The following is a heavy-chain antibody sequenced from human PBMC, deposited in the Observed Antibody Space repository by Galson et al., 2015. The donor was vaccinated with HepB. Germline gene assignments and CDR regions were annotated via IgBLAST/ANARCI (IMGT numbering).Heavy chain of an antibody. CDR1: GFTFSSYS. CDR2: ISYDGSNK. Sequence: SLRLSCAASGFTFSSYSMNWVRQAPGKGLEWVAVISYDGSNKYYADSVKGRFTISRDNSKNTLYLQMNSLRAEDTAVYYCARTSAGGLWFGELTNYYGMDVWGQGTTVTVSS. D-gene: IGHD3-10*01. CDR3: ARTSAGGLWFGELTNYYGMDV. J-gene: IGHJ6*02. V-gene: IGHV3-30*03.